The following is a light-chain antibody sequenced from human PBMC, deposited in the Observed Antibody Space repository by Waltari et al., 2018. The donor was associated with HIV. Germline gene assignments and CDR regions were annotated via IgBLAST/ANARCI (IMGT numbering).Light chain of an antibody. V-gene: IGKV1-5*03. CDR1: QNIGTS. CDR3: QQFMYCPFV. CDR2: QAS. J-gene: IGKJ4*01. Sequence: DIQMTQSPSSLSASVGAIVTITCRASQNIGTSLAWYQQKPGKAPDLLIYQASTLRSAVPSRFSGSGSGTEFTLTITSLQPGDFATYHCQQFMYCPFVFGGGTKVEIK.